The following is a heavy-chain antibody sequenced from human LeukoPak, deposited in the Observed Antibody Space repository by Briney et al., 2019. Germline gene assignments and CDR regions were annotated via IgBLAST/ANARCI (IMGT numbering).Heavy chain of an antibody. CDR3: ARGRDRSKAGDH. V-gene: IGHV4-34*01. CDR1: GGSCDDYY. CDR2: IHPSEGF. Sequence: SETLSLTCDVYGGSCDDYYCSWIRQPPGKGLEWIGEIHPSEGFYYNSYLVSRVTISIDPSKTHFSLRLASVTAADTAFYYCARGRDRSKAGDHWGQGSLVTVSS. J-gene: IGHJ4*02. D-gene: IGHD5-24*01.